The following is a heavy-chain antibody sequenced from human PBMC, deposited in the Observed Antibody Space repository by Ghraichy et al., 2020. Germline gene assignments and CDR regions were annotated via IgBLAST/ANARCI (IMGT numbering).Heavy chain of an antibody. V-gene: IGHV4-39*01. D-gene: IGHD3-22*01. CDR1: GGSISSSSYY. J-gene: IGHJ4*02. CDR2: IYYSGST. CDR3: ARYHYDSSGYYYNFDY. Sequence: SETLSLTCTVSGGSISSSSYYWGWIRQPPGKGLEWIGSIYYSGSTYYNPSLKSRVTISVDTSKNQFSLKLSSVTAADTAVYYCARYHYDSSGYYYNFDYWGQGTLVTVSS.